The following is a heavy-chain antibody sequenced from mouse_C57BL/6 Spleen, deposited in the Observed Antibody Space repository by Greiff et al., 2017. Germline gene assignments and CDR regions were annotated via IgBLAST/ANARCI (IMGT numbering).Heavy chain of an antibody. CDR1: GYTFTDYN. Sequence: EVQLQQSGPELVKPGASVKIPCKASGYTFTDYNMDWVKQSHGKSLEWIGDINPNNGGTIYNQKFKGKATLTVDKSSSTAYMELRSLTSEDTAVYYCARSWDGLAWFAYWGQGTLGTVSA. CDR3: ARSWDGLAWFAY. J-gene: IGHJ3*01. V-gene: IGHV1-18*01. CDR2: INPNNGGT. D-gene: IGHD4-1*01.